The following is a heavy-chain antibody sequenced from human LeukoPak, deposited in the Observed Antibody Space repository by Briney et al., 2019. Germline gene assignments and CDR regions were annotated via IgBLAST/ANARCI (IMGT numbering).Heavy chain of an antibody. V-gene: IGHV3-23*01. D-gene: IGHD5-18*01. Sequence: GGSLRLSCAASGFTFSSYAMSWVRQAPGKGLEWVSAISGNGGSTYYADSVKGRFTISRDNSKNTLYLQMSSLRAEDTAVYYCAKEGGYSYGWFDYWGQGPLVTVSS. CDR2: ISGNGGST. J-gene: IGHJ4*02. CDR1: GFTFSSYA. CDR3: AKEGGYSYGWFDY.